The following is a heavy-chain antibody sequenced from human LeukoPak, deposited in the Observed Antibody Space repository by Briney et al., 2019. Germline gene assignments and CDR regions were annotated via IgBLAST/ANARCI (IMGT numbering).Heavy chain of an antibody. Sequence: SETLSLTCAVYGGSFSGYYWSWIRQPPGKGLEWIGEINHSGSTNYNPSLKSRVTISVDTSKNQFSLKLSSVTATDTAVYYCARDETYSSDWQSNHYYYYMDVWGKGTTVTVSS. CDR3: ARDETYSSDWQSNHYYYYMDV. D-gene: IGHD6-19*01. V-gene: IGHV4-34*01. J-gene: IGHJ6*03. CDR1: GGSFSGYY. CDR2: INHSGST.